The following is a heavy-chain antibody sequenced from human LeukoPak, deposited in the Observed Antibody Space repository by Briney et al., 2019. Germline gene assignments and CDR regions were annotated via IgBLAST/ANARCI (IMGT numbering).Heavy chain of an antibody. J-gene: IGHJ5*02. D-gene: IGHD3-3*01. Sequence: KPSETLSLTCAVPGYSISSGYYWGWIRQPPGKGLEWIGSIYHSGSTYYNPSLKSRVTISVDTSKNQFSLKLSSVTAADTAVYYCASTIFGVVRGYNWFDPWGQGTLVTVSS. CDR3: ASTIFGVVRGYNWFDP. CDR2: IYHSGST. CDR1: GYSISSGYY. V-gene: IGHV4-38-2*01.